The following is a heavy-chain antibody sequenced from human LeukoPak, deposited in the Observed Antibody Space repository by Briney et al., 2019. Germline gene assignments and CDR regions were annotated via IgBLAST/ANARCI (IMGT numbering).Heavy chain of an antibody. CDR2: IFYSGKT. D-gene: IGHD2-2*03. V-gene: IGHV4-39*02. Sequence: PSETLSLTCTVSTGSMTSDSYYWAWVRQPPGKGLEWIGTIFYSGKTYYSASLKSRVTVSLDTSKKNFSLRLSSVTAADTAVYYCARLWIVATWFDAWGQGARVTVSS. CDR1: TGSMTSDSYY. J-gene: IGHJ5*02. CDR3: ARLWIVATWFDA.